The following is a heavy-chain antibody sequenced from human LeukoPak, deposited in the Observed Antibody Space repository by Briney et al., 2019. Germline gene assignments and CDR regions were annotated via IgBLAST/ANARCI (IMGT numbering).Heavy chain of an antibody. CDR3: AKDLNRGLPDY. Sequence: GRSLRLSCAASGFTVSSYGMHWVRQAPGKGLEWVAVVSYDGSKYYADSVKGRFTISRDNSKNTLYLQMSSLRAEDTAVYYCAKDLNRGLPDYWGQGTLVTVSS. CDR2: VSYDGSK. CDR1: GFTVSSYG. D-gene: IGHD2-21*01. J-gene: IGHJ4*02. V-gene: IGHV3-30*18.